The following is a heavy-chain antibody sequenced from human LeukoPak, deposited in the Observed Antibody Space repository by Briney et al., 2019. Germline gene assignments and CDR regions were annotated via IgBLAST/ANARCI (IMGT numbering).Heavy chain of an antibody. CDR2: IYYSGST. CDR1: GGSISSYY. V-gene: IGHV4-59*01. D-gene: IGHD2-2*01. CDR3: ARSNYRSSTSCYYYFYYMDV. J-gene: IGHJ6*03. Sequence: PSETLSLTCTVPGGSISSYYWSWIHQPPGKRLERIGYIYYSGSTNYNPSLKSRVSISVDTPKHQFSLQLSIVTPSYTSVYHRARSNYRSSTSCYYYFYYMDVCYKGTKITVSS.